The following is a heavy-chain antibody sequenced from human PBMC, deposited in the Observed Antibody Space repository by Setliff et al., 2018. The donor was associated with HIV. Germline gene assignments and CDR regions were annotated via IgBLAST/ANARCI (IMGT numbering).Heavy chain of an antibody. J-gene: IGHJ4*02. CDR2: ISQSGTT. CDR3: ARQPLYFGEPYYFDY. V-gene: IGHV4-39*01. D-gene: IGHD3-10*01. Sequence: SETLSLTCAVYNVAISSNSYYWGWIRQPPGRGLEWIGSISQSGTTYYSPSLKNRVTISVDTSRNRFSLKLGSVSASDTANYCCARQPLYFGEPYYFDYWGLGTLVTVSS. CDR1: NVAISSNSYY.